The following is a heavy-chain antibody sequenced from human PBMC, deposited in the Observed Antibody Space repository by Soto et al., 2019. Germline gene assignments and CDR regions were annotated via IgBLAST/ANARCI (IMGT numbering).Heavy chain of an antibody. J-gene: IGHJ4*02. D-gene: IGHD3-16*02. CDR2: ILPMFDRP. Sequence: QVHLVQSETEVKKPGSAVRVSCKASGGTFNTYAMNWVRQAPGQGLEWMGGILPMFDRPRYAQKFQGRVTITVDEPTTTAYMELSRMRSDDTAVYYCTRSIGSGGVIGGFDYWGQGTLVTVSS. CDR3: TRSIGSGGVIGGFDY. CDR1: GGTFNTYA. V-gene: IGHV1-69*01.